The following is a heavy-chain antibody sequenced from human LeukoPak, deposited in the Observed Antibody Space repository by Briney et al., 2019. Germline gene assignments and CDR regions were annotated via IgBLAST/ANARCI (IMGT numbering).Heavy chain of an antibody. Sequence: GGSLRLSCAASGFTFSDHYMSWIRQAPGKGLEWVSYISSSGSTIYYADSVKGRFTISRDNAKNSLYLQMNSLRAEDTAVYYCAREWNCGGDCSSFDPWGQGTLVTVSS. CDR1: GFTFSDHY. D-gene: IGHD2-21*02. J-gene: IGHJ5*02. CDR3: AREWNCGGDCSSFDP. V-gene: IGHV3-11*01. CDR2: ISSSGSTI.